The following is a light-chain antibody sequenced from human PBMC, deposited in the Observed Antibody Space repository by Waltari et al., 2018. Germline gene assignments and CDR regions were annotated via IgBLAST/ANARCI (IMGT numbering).Light chain of an antibody. Sequence: EIVLTQSPGTLALSPGVRATLPCRASQSVGRALAWYQQKPGQAPSLLIYDTSTRATGIPDRFSGSGSGTDFSLTISRVEPEDFAVYYCQMYVRLPVTFGQGTKVEVK. CDR2: DTS. CDR1: QSVGRA. CDR3: QMYVRLPVT. J-gene: IGKJ1*01. V-gene: IGKV3-20*01.